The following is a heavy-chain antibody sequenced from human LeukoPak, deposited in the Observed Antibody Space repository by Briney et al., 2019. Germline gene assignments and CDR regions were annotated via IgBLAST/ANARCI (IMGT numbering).Heavy chain of an antibody. D-gene: IGHD3-10*01. J-gene: IGHJ4*02. CDR3: RYGSGSYSFDY. Sequence: GGSLRLSCAASGFSFSSYAMSWVRQAPGKGLEWVANIKQDGSEKYYVDSVKGRFTISRDNAKNSLYLQMNSLRAEDTAVYYCRYGSGSYSFDYWGQGTLVTVSS. CDR1: GFSFSSYA. CDR2: IKQDGSEK. V-gene: IGHV3-7*02.